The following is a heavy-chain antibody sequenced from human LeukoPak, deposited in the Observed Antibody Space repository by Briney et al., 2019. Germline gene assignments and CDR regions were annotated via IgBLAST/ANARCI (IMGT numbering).Heavy chain of an antibody. CDR1: GFTFSSYA. D-gene: IGHD3-10*01. V-gene: IGHV3-23*01. J-gene: IGHJ3*02. CDR2: ISGSGGST. CDR3: AKDLVLLWFGDAFDI. Sequence: PGGSLRLSCAASGFTFSSYAMSWVRQAPGKGLEWVSAISGSGGSTYYADSVKGRFTISRDNSKNTLYLQMNSLRAEGTAVYYCAKDLVLLWFGDAFDIWGQGTMVTVSS.